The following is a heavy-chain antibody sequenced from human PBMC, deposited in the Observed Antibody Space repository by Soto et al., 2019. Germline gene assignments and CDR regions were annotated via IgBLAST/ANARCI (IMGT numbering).Heavy chain of an antibody. Sequence: ASVKVSCKASGYTFTSYYIHWVRQAPGQGLEWMGIINPSGGSTSYAQKFQGRVTMTTDTSTSTAYMELRSLRSDDTAVYYCARTPAVAGDYWGQGTLVTVSS. V-gene: IGHV1-46*01. CDR3: ARTPAVAGDY. CDR1: GYTFTSYY. J-gene: IGHJ4*02. D-gene: IGHD6-19*01. CDR2: INPSGGST.